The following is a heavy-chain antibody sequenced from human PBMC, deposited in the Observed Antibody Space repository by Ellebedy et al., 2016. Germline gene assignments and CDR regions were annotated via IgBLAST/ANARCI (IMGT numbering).Heavy chain of an antibody. V-gene: IGHV3-7*01. CDR2: IKQDGREK. J-gene: IGHJ4*02. CDR1: GFTFSSYG. Sequence: GESLKISCAASGFTFSSYGMHWVRQAPGKGLEWVANIKQDGREKYYVDSVKGRFTISRDNAKNSLYLQMNSLRADDTAVYYCASLSYWGQGTLVTVSS. CDR3: ASLSY.